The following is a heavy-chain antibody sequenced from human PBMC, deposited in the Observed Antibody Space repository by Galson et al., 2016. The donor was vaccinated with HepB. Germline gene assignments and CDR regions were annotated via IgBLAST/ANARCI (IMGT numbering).Heavy chain of an antibody. V-gene: IGHV4-4*02. Sequence: SETLSLTCAVSGGSISDTNWWTWVRQPPGKGLEWIGEIYHRGSTHYNPSLKSRVTISIDKSKNQFSLNLTSVRAADTAVYYCASAVGATRIDSWGQGTLVTVSS. CDR3: ASAVGATRIDS. J-gene: IGHJ4*02. D-gene: IGHD1-26*01. CDR1: GGSISDTNW. CDR2: IYHRGST.